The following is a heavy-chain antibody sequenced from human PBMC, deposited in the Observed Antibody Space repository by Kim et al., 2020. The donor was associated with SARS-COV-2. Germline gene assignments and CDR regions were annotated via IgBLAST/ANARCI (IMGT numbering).Heavy chain of an antibody. CDR2: ITGRGSRT. J-gene: IGHJ1*01. CDR3: AKVHVLGYFQN. CDR1: GFTFTMYA. D-gene: IGHD3-16*01. V-gene: IGHV3-23*01. Sequence: GGSLRLSCAASGFTFTMYALGWVRQAPGKGLEWVSTITGRGSRTFYAESAKGRFTVARDNSENTLYLQMNSLRVEDSALYFCAKVHVLGYFQNWGQGAVVTVST.